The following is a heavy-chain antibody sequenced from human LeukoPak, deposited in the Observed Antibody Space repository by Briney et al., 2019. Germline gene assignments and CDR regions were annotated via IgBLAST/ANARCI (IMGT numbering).Heavy chain of an antibody. CDR3: ATGTGVFDD. CDR2: TYYRSKWYN. J-gene: IGHJ4*02. CDR1: GDSVSSNSAA. D-gene: IGHD3-10*01. V-gene: IGHV6-1*01. Sequence: SQTLSLTCAISGDSVSSNSAAWNWIRRSPSRGLEWLGRTYYRSKWYNDYAVSVKSRITINPDTSKYQFSLQLNSVTPEDTAVYYCATGTGVFDDWGQGTLVTVSS.